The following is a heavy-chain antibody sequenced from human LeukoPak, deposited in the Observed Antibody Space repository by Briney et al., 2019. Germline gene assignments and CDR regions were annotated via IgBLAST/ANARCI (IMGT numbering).Heavy chain of an antibody. CDR2: MNPNSGNT. D-gene: IGHD2-2*02. J-gene: IGHJ5*02. CDR1: GYTFTSYD. CDR3: ARSPIYCSSTSCYTGDNWFDP. Sequence: ASVKVSCKASGYTFTSYDINWVRQATGQGLEWMGWMNPNSGNTGYAQKFQGRVTITTDESTSTAYMELSSLRSEDTAVYYCARSPIYCSSTSCYTGDNWFDPWGQGTLVTVSS. V-gene: IGHV1-8*01.